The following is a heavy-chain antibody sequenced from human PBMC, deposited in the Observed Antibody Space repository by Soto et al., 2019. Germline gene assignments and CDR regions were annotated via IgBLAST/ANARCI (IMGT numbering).Heavy chain of an antibody. CDR2: IYYSGSA. CDR1: GGSVSSGSYY. CDR3: ATGFAMDV. Sequence: PSETLSLTCTVSGGSVSSGSYYLSWIRQPPGKGLEWVGYIYYSGSANYNPSLKNRVTISVDTSQNQFSLKLSSVTAADTAVYYCATGFAMDVWGQGTTVTVSS. J-gene: IGHJ6*02. V-gene: IGHV4-61*01.